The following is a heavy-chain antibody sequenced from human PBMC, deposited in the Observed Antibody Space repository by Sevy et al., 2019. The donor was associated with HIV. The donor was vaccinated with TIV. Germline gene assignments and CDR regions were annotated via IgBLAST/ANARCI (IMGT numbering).Heavy chain of an antibody. V-gene: IGHV3-48*03. CDR2: ISSSGSTI. Sequence: GGSLRLSCAASGFTFSSYEMNWVHQAPGKGLEWVSYISSSGSTIYYADSVKGRFTISRDNAKNSLYLQMNSLRAEDTAVYYCARERTIFGVVIIYFDYWGQGTLVTVSS. CDR3: ARERTIFGVVIIYFDY. CDR1: GFTFSSYE. J-gene: IGHJ4*02. D-gene: IGHD3-3*01.